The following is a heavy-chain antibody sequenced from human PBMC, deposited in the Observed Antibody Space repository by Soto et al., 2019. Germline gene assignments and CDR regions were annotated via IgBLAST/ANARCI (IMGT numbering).Heavy chain of an antibody. D-gene: IGHD6-13*01. CDR3: ARTETYVTAAVHFDY. CDR1: GGSISSGDYY. V-gene: IGHV4-30-4*01. CDR2: IYHSGST. Sequence: ASETLSLTCTVSGGSISSGDYYWSWVRQPPGKGLEWIGKIYHSGSTNYNPSLKSRVTISVDKSKNQFSLKLSSVTAADTAVYYCARTETYVTAAVHFDYWGQGTLVTVSS. J-gene: IGHJ4*02.